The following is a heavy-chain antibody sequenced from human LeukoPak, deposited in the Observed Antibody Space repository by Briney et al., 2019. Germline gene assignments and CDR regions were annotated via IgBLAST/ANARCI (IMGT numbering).Heavy chain of an antibody. Sequence: ASVKVSCKASGYTFTDYYMHWVRQAPGQGLEWMGWINPNSGATKYAQKFLGRVTMTRDTSISTAYMELSRLRSDDTAMYYCARDALNYGHLSPFDYWGQGTLVTVSS. D-gene: IGHD3-10*01. CDR1: GYTFTDYY. J-gene: IGHJ4*02. V-gene: IGHV1-2*02. CDR3: ARDALNYGHLSPFDY. CDR2: INPNSGAT.